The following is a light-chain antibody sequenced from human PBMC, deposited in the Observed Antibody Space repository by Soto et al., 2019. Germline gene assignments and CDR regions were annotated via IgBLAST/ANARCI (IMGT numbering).Light chain of an antibody. J-gene: IGKJ1*01. Sequence: EIVMTQSPATLSVSPGERATLSCRASQSVGSDLAWYQHKPGQAPRLLIYGASARATGIPARFSGSGSGTEFALTISSLQSEDFAVYYCQQYVRSPWTFGQGSKVDIK. CDR3: QQYVRSPWT. CDR2: GAS. CDR1: QSVGSD. V-gene: IGKV3-15*01.